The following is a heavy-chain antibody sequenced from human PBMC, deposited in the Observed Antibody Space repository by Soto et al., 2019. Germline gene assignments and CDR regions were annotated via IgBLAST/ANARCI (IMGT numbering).Heavy chain of an antibody. Sequence: WETLSLTCTASGGSISSSSYCWGWIRQPPGKGWEWVGSIYYSGSTYYNPSIKRRVTISEDSANKQFALMLSCVTAEDTALYYCANTPRWLQFYDMDVWGQGTAVTVSS. CDR3: ANTPRWLQFYDMDV. J-gene: IGHJ6*02. CDR1: GGSISSSSYC. CDR2: IYYSGST. V-gene: IGHV4-39*01. D-gene: IGHD5-12*01.